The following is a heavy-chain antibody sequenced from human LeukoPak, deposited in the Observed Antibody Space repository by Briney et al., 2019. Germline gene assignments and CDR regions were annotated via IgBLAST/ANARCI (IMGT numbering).Heavy chain of an antibody. CDR1: GFTFSSYS. J-gene: IGHJ5*02. Sequence: GGSLRLSCAASGFTFSSYSMQWVRQAPGKGLEWVAVISYGGGIKFYADSVKGRFTISRDNSKNTLYMEMNGLRAEDTAVYYCASSQVQQPPDRWGQGTLVTASS. CDR2: ISYGGGIK. D-gene: IGHD6-6*01. V-gene: IGHV3-30-3*01. CDR3: ASSQVQQPPDR.